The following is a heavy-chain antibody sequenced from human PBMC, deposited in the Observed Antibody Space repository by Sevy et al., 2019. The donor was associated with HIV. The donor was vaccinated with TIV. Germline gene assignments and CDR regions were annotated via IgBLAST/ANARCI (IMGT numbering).Heavy chain of an antibody. CDR1: GGTFSSYA. CDR2: IIPIFGTA. D-gene: IGHD1-26*01. J-gene: IGHJ4*02. CDR3: ARGDIVGATTFDY. Sequence: ASVKVSCKASGGTFSSYAISWVRQAPGQGLEWMGGIIPIFGTANYAQKFQGRVTITADESTSTAYMELSSLRSEDTVVYYCARGDIVGATTFDYWGQGTLVTVSS. V-gene: IGHV1-69*13.